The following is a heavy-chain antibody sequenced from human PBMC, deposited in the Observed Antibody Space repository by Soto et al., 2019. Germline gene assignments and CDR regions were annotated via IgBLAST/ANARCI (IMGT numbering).Heavy chain of an antibody. J-gene: IGHJ6*02. CDR1: GFTFSSYS. CDR2: ISSSSSTI. Sequence: EVQLVESGGGLVQPGGSLRLSCAASGFTFSSYSMNWVRQAPGKGLEWVSYISSSSSTIYYADSVKGRFTISRDNAKNSLYLQMNSLSDEDTAVYYCARDQLELKRDYYYGMDVWGQGTTVTVSS. D-gene: IGHD1-1*01. CDR3: ARDQLELKRDYYYGMDV. V-gene: IGHV3-48*02.